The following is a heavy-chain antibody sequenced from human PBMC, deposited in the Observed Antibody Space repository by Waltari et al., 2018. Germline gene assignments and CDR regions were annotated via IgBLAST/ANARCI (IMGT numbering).Heavy chain of an antibody. CDR3: AKALYSSGWYEGVDY. J-gene: IGHJ4*02. D-gene: IGHD6-19*01. Sequence: QVQLVDAGGGVVQPGGSLRLSCAASGFPFSPYGMHWVRQAPGKGLEWVAFIRYDGSNKYYEDSVKGRFTISRDNSKNTLYLQMNSLRAEDTAVYYCAKALYSSGWYEGVDYWGQGTLVTVSS. CDR1: GFPFSPYG. CDR2: IRYDGSNK. V-gene: IGHV3-30*02.